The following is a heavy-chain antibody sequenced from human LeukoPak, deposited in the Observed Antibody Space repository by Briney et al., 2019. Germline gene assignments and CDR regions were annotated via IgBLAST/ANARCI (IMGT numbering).Heavy chain of an antibody. V-gene: IGHV3-23*01. Sequence: GGSLRLSCAASGFTFSSYSMNWVRQAPGKGLEWVSDISGSGGSTYYADSVKGRFTISRDNSKNTLYLQMNSLRAEDTAVYYCAKDIDFWSGSPPGWGQGTLVTVSS. CDR1: GFTFSSYS. CDR2: ISGSGGST. CDR3: AKDIDFWSGSPPG. J-gene: IGHJ4*02. D-gene: IGHD3-3*01.